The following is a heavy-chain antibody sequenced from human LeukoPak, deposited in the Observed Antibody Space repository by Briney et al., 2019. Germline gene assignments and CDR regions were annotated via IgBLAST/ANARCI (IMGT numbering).Heavy chain of an antibody. CDR1: GFRFGDYS. V-gene: IGHV3-49*03. J-gene: IGHJ6*03. Sequence: GGSLRLSCAASGFRFGDYSMNWIRQAPGKRLEWVGFIRSKPYGGTTEYAASVKGRFTISRDDSKSIVYLQMNSLKTEDTALYYCSSSTSGMATITYYYYMDVWGKGTTVTVSS. D-gene: IGHD5-24*01. CDR3: SSSTSGMATITYYYYMDV. CDR2: IRSKPYGGTT.